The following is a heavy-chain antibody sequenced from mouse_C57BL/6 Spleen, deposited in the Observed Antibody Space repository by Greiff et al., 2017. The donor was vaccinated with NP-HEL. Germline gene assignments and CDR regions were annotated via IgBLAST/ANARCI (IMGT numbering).Heavy chain of an antibody. Sequence: VQLQQSGAELVKPGASVKISCKASGYAFSSYWMNWVKQRPGKGLEWIGQIYPGDGDTNYNGKFKGKATLTADKSSSTAYMQLSSLTSEDSAVYFCEREERITYFDYWGQGTTLTVSS. CDR1: GYAFSSYW. CDR3: EREERITYFDY. D-gene: IGHD2-4*01. J-gene: IGHJ2*01. V-gene: IGHV1-80*01. CDR2: IYPGDGDT.